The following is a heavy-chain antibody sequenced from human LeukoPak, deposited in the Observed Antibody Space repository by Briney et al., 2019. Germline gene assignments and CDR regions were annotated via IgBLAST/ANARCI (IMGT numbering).Heavy chain of an antibody. J-gene: IGHJ3*02. CDR3: ARERRELTGDAFDI. V-gene: IGHV4-59*01. D-gene: IGHD7-27*01. CDR2: IYYSGST. CDR1: GGSISSYY. Sequence: SETLSLTCTVSGGSISSYYWSWIRQPPGKGLEWIGYIYYSGSTNYNPSLKSRVTISVDTSKNQFSLKLSSVTAADTAVYYCARERRELTGDAFDIWGQGTMVSVSS.